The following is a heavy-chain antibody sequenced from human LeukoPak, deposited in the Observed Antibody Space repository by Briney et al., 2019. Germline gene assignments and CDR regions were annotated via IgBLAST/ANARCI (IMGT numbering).Heavy chain of an antibody. Sequence: GGSLRLSCAASGFTFSSYAMHWVRQAPGKGLEWVAVISYDGSNKYYADSVKGRFTISRDKSKNTLYLQMNSLRAEDTAVYYCARALITFGGGIVPIDYWGQGTLVTVSS. J-gene: IGHJ4*02. CDR3: ARALITFGGGIVPIDY. CDR1: GFTFSSYA. D-gene: IGHD3-16*02. CDR2: ISYDGSNK. V-gene: IGHV3-30*04.